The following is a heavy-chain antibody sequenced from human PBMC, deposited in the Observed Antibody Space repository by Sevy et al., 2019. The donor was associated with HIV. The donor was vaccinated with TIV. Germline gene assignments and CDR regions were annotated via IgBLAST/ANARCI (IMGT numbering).Heavy chain of an antibody. D-gene: IGHD4-17*01. V-gene: IGHV3-30*04. CDR2: ISYDGRNK. CDR3: ARDQHDYAGNVRTGWFDP. Sequence: GGSLRLSCAASGFTFSSYAMHWVRQAPGKGLEWVAIISYDGRNKYYADSVKGRFTISRDNSKNTLYLQMSSLRAEDTAMYCCARDQHDYAGNVRTGWFDPWGQGVLVTVSS. J-gene: IGHJ5*02. CDR1: GFTFSSYA.